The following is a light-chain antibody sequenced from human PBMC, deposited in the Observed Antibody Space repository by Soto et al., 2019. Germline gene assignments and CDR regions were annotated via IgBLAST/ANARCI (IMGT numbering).Light chain of an antibody. CDR3: QQYKSYPYT. V-gene: IGKV1-5*01. CDR2: DAS. CDR1: QSISYW. J-gene: IGKJ2*01. Sequence: DIQMTQSPSTLSASVGDRVTITCRASQSISYWLAWYQQKPGKAPKLLIYDASNSESGVPSNFSGSGFSTEFTLTISSLHREDSATYYCQQYKSYPYTFGQGTKLKI.